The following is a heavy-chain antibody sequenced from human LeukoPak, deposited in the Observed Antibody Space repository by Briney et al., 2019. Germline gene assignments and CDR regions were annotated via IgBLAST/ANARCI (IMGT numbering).Heavy chain of an antibody. CDR2: INHSGST. CDR1: GGSFSGYY. V-gene: IGHV4-34*01. CDR3: ARARITMVRGVIIIRGGHFDS. J-gene: IGHJ4*02. D-gene: IGHD3-10*01. Sequence: PSETLSLTCAVSGGSFSGYYWSWIRQPPGKGLEWIGEINHSGSTNYNPSLKSRVTISVDTSKNQFSLKLSSVTAADTAIYYCARARITMVRGVIIIRGGHFDSWGQGTLVTVSS.